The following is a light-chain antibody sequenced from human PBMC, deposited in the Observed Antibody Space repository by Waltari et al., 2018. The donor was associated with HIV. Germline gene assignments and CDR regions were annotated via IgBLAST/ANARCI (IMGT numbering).Light chain of an antibody. Sequence: QSALPQPPPASGSPGQSVTISCPGTRRALINYNSVPSYQQYPGKAPKLIIFEVTKRPSGVPDRFSGSKSGDTASLTVSGLQAEDEADYYCSSYAGSDNPYVFGSGTKVTVL. CDR3: SSYAGSDNPYV. CDR1: RRALINYNS. J-gene: IGLJ1*01. V-gene: IGLV2-8*01. CDR2: EVT.